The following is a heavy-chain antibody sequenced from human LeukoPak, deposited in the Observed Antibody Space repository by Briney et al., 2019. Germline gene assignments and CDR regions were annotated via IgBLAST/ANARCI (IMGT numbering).Heavy chain of an antibody. CDR1: GYTFTSYG. J-gene: IGHJ3*02. V-gene: IGHV1-69*13. CDR2: IIPIFGTA. D-gene: IGHD2-15*01. Sequence: GASVKVSCKASGYTFTSYGISWVRQAPGQGLEWMGGIIPIFGTANYAQKFQGRVTITADESTSTAYMELSSLRSEDTAVYYCARGYSRMDAFDIWGQGTMVTVSS. CDR3: ARGYSRMDAFDI.